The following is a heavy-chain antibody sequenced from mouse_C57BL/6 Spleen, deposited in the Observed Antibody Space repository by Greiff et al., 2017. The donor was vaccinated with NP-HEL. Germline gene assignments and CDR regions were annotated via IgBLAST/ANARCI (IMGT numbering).Heavy chain of an antibody. CDR1: GYAFSSYW. Sequence: VQLQQSGAELVKPGASVKISCKASGYAFSSYWMNWVKQRPGKGLEWIGQIYPGDGDTNYNGKFQGKATLTADKSSNTAYMQRSSLTSEDSAVYFCVRHSTTDYFDVWGKGTTVTVSS. D-gene: IGHD1-1*01. CDR3: VRHSTTDYFDV. J-gene: IGHJ1*03. V-gene: IGHV1-80*01. CDR2: IYPGDGDT.